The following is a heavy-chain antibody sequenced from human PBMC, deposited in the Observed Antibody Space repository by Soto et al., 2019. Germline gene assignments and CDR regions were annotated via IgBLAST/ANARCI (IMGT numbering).Heavy chain of an antibody. D-gene: IGHD1-1*01. V-gene: IGHV4-39*01. CDR3: ASYELEPLDY. J-gene: IGHJ4*02. CDR2: IYYSGGR. CDR1: GRSFRSYY. Sequence: SETLSLTCAVYGRSFRSYYWGWTRQPPGKGLEGIGSIYYSGGRYYNPTLKSRVTISVDTSKIRFALTLGSLTAGDTAVYCWASYELEPLDYWGQRTLVTVSS.